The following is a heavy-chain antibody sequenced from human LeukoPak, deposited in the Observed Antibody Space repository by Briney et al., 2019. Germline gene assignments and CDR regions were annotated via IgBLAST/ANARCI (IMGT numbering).Heavy chain of an antibody. Sequence: GGSLRLSCAASGFTFNTYWMHWVRQAPGKGLVWVSRIDSDGSSTTYADSVKGRFTISRDNAKNTLYLQMSSLTAEDTAVYYCASPRPKFGDYAIDAFALWGQGTMVTVSS. V-gene: IGHV3-74*03. J-gene: IGHJ3*01. CDR2: IDSDGSST. CDR1: GFTFNTYW. D-gene: IGHD4-17*01. CDR3: ASPRPKFGDYAIDAFAL.